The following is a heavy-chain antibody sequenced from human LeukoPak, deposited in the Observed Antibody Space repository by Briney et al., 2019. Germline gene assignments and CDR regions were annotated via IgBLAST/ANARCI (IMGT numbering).Heavy chain of an antibody. CDR2: MNPNSGNT. CDR3: ASAIVGATFYYFDY. Sequence: ASVKVSCKASGYTFTSYDINWVRQATGQGLEWMGWMNPNSGNTGYAQKFQGRVTMTRNTSISTAYMELSSLRSEDTAVYYCASAIVGATFYYFDYWGQGTLVTVSS. CDR1: GYTFTSYD. D-gene: IGHD1-26*01. J-gene: IGHJ4*02. V-gene: IGHV1-8*01.